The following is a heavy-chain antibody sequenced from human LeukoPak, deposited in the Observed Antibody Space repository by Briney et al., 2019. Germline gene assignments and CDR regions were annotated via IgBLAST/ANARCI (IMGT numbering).Heavy chain of an antibody. J-gene: IGHJ4*02. CDR2: IYTSGST. D-gene: IGHD3-10*01. V-gene: IGHV4-4*07. CDR3: ARDKGSGSYYGSFDY. Sequence: SETLSLTCTVSGGSISSYYWSWIRQPAGEGLEWIGRIYTSGSTNYNPSLKSRVTMSLDTSKNQFSLKLSSVTAADTAVYYCARDKGSGSYYGSFDYWGQGTVITVSS. CDR1: GGSISSYY.